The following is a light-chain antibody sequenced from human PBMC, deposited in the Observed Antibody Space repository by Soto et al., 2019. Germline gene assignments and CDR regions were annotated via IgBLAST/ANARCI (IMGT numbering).Light chain of an antibody. CDR1: SSDVGVYNY. CDR3: SSYGGTYSFGVL. V-gene: IGLV2-11*01. J-gene: IGLJ2*01. Sequence: QSVLTQPRSVSGSPGQTVTISCTGTSSDVGVYNYVSWYQKYPGKAPKVMIYDVIKRPSGVPERFSGAKSGNTASLTISGLQGEDEADYYCSSYGGTYSFGVLFGGGTKLTVL. CDR2: DVI.